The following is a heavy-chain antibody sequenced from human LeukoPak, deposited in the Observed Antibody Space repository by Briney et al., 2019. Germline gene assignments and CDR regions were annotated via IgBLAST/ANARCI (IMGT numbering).Heavy chain of an antibody. CDR3: ARDLGYCSGGSCYWFDP. Sequence: GASVKASCKASGYTFTGYYMHWVRQAPGQGLEWMGWINPNSGGTNYAQKFQGRVTMTRDTSISTAYMELSRLRSDDTAVYYCARDLGYCSGGSCYWFDPWGQGTLVTVSS. CDR1: GYTFTGYY. CDR2: INPNSGGT. V-gene: IGHV1-2*02. D-gene: IGHD2-15*01. J-gene: IGHJ5*02.